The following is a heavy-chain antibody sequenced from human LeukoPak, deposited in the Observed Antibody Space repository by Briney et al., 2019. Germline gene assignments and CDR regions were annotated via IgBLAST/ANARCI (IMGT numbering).Heavy chain of an antibody. J-gene: IGHJ4*02. CDR1: GFTFSSYA. CDR3: AKTSRHSYCSGGSCYRGEGDY. Sequence: GGSLRLSCAASGFTFSSYAMSWVRQAPGKGLEWVSAISGSGGSTYYADSVKGRFTISRDNSKNTLYLQMNILRAEDTAVYFCAKTSRHSYCSGGSCYRGEGDYWGQGTLVTVSS. V-gene: IGHV3-23*01. D-gene: IGHD2-15*01. CDR2: ISGSGGST.